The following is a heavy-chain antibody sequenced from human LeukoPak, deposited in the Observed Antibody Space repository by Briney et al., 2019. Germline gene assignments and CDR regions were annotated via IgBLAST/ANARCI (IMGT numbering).Heavy chain of an antibody. V-gene: IGHV4-39*07. J-gene: IGHJ3*02. CDR3: ARANPVYSSSWYIDAFDI. Sequence: PSETLSLTCTVSGGSISSSNYYWGWIRQPPGEGLEWIGSIYYTGSTYYNPSLKSRVTISVDTSKNQFSLKLSSVTAADTAVYYCARANPVYSSSWYIDAFDIWGQGTMVTVSS. D-gene: IGHD6-13*01. CDR1: GGSISSSNYY. CDR2: IYYTGST.